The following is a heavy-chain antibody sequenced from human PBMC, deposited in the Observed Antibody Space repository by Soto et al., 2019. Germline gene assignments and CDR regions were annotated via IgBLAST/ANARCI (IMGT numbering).Heavy chain of an antibody. CDR3: AKDPARYYYDSSGYWA. J-gene: IGHJ5*02. CDR1: GFTFSSYA. CDR2: ISGSGGST. V-gene: IGHV3-23*01. D-gene: IGHD3-22*01. Sequence: EVQLLESGGGLVQPGGSLRLSCAASGFTFSSYAMSWVRQAPGKGLEWVSAISGSGGSTYYADSVKGRFTISRDNSKNTLYLQMNSLRAEDTAVYYCAKDPARYYYDSSGYWALGQATLVTVSS.